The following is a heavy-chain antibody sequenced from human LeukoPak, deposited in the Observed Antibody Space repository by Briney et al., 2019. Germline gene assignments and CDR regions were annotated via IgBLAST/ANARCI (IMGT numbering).Heavy chain of an antibody. Sequence: GGSLRLSRAASGFTFSSYEMNWVRQAPGKGLEWVSYISSSGSTIYYADSVKGRFTISRDNAKNSLYLQMNSLRAEDTAVYYCATYYYGSGSYYNSTAFDYWGQGTLVTVSS. V-gene: IGHV3-48*03. CDR1: GFTFSSYE. D-gene: IGHD3-10*01. CDR2: ISSSGSTI. CDR3: ATYYYGSGSYYNSTAFDY. J-gene: IGHJ4*02.